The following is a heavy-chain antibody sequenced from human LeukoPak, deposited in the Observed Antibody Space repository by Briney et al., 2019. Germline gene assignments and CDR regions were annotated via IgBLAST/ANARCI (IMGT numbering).Heavy chain of an antibody. J-gene: IGHJ6*02. Sequence: SETLSLTCTVSGGSISSSSYYWGWIRQPPGKGLEWIGGIYYSGSTYYNPSLKSRVTISVDTSKNQFSLKLSSVTAADTAVYYCARHEDCSSTSCYAYYYYGMDVWGQGTTVTVSS. CDR1: GGSISSSSYY. CDR3: ARHEDCSSTSCYAYYYYGMDV. D-gene: IGHD2-2*01. V-gene: IGHV4-39*01. CDR2: IYYSGST.